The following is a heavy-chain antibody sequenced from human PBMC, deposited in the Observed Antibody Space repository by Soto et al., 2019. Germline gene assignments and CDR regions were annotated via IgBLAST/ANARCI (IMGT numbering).Heavy chain of an antibody. V-gene: IGHV4-34*01. J-gene: IGHJ3*02. Sequence: PSETLSLTCAVYGGSFSGYYWSWIRQPPGKGLEWIGEINHSGSTNYNPSLKSRVTISVDTSKNQFSLKLSSVTAADTAMFYCARGKVAAAGLDAFDIWGQGTMVTVSS. CDR3: ARGKVAAAGLDAFDI. CDR2: INHSGST. CDR1: GGSFSGYY. D-gene: IGHD6-13*01.